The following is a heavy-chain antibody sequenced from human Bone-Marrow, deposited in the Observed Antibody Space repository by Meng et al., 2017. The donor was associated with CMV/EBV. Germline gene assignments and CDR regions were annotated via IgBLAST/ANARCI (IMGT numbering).Heavy chain of an antibody. Sequence: GGSLRLSCAASGFTFSSYGMHWVRQAPGKGLEWVAFIRYDGSNKYYADSVKGRFTISRDNSKNTLYLQMNSLRAEDTAVYYCGRAGGGYYYYGMEVWGQGPTVPGAS. D-gene: IGHD5-24*01. J-gene: IGHJ6*01. CDR2: IRYDGSNK. V-gene: IGHV3-30*02. CDR3: GRAGGGYYYYGMEV. CDR1: GFTFSSYG.